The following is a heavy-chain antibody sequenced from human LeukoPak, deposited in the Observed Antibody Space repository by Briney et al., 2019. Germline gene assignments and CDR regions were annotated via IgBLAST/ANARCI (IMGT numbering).Heavy chain of an antibody. Sequence: GGSLRLSCAASGFTFSSYWMSWVRQAPGKGLEWVANIKQDGSEKYYVDSVKGRFTISKNNAKNSLYLQMNSLRAEDTAVYYCARVVFPSRVSDYWGQGTLVTVSS. CDR3: ARVVFPSRVSDY. D-gene: IGHD2-21*01. CDR2: IKQDGSEK. J-gene: IGHJ4*02. CDR1: GFTFSSYW. V-gene: IGHV3-7*01.